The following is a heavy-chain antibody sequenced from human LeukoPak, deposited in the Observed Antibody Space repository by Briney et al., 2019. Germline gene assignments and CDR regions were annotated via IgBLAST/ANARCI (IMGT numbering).Heavy chain of an antibody. CDR3: ARPNTFGGVIANYYYYYGMDV. CDR2: IIPIFGTA. V-gene: IGHV1-69*13. D-gene: IGHD3-16*02. Sequence: ASVKVSCKASGGTFSSYAISWVRRAPGQGLEWMGGIIPIFGTANYAQKFQGRVTITADESTSTAYMELSSLRSEDTAVYYCARPNTFGGVIANYYYYYGMDVWGQGTTVTVSS. CDR1: GGTFSSYA. J-gene: IGHJ6*02.